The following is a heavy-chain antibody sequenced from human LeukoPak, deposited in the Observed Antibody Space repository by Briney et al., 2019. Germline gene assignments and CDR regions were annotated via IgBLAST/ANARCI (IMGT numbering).Heavy chain of an antibody. J-gene: IGHJ4*02. D-gene: IGHD6-13*01. CDR2: ISAYNGNT. CDR1: GYTFTSYG. V-gene: IGHV1-18*01. Sequence: GASVKVSCKASGYTFTSYGISWVRQAPGQGLEWMGWISAYNGNTNYAQKLRGRVTMTTDTSTSTAYMELSSLRSEDTAVYYCARQSYSTAAGTQDFDYWGQGTLVTVSS. CDR3: ARQSYSTAAGTQDFDY.